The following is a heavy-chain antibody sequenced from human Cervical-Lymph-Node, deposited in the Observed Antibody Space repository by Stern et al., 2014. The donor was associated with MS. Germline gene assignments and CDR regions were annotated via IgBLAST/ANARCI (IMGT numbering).Heavy chain of an antibody. CDR3: ARARWNAPFDY. D-gene: IGHD1-1*01. Sequence: QVQLAESGAEVKKPGSSVKVSCKASGGIFSSYGINWVRQAPGQGLEWMGGTIPIYDTPNYAQKFLGRVTINADESTSTAYMELSSLATEDTAVYYCARARWNAPFDYWGQGTLVTVSS. CDR1: GGIFSSYG. V-gene: IGHV1-69*01. CDR2: TIPIYDTP. J-gene: IGHJ4*02.